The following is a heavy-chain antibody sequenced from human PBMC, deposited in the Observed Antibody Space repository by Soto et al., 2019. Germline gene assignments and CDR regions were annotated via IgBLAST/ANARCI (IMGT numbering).Heavy chain of an antibody. V-gene: IGHV3-30-3*01. CDR3: AREMYSGGNDEYHFDY. J-gene: IGHJ4*02. D-gene: IGHD2-15*01. Sequence: GGSLRLSCAASGFTFSSYAMHWVRQGPGKGLEWVAVISYDGSNKYYADSVKGRFTISRDNSKNTLYLQMNSLRAEDTAVYYCAREMYSGGNDEYHFDYWGQGTLVTVSS. CDR2: ISYDGSNK. CDR1: GFTFSSYA.